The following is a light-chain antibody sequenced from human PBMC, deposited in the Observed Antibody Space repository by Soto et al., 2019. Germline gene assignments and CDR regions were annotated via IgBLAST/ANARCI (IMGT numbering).Light chain of an antibody. CDR3: KQCGSPPYL. Sequence: EIVLTQSPGTLSLSPGERATLSCRASQSVSSSYLAWYQQKPGQAPRLLIYGASSRATGIPDRFSGSGSGTAFPPTQQSREPEVFALYNGKQCGSPPYLLGQGPKREIK. CDR1: QSVSSSY. CDR2: GAS. V-gene: IGKV3-20*01. J-gene: IGKJ2*01.